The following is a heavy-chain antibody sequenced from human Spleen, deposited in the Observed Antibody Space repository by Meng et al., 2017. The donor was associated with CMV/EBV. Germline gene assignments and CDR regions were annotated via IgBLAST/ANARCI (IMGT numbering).Heavy chain of an antibody. CDR3: ARISYYDGWTLRDY. Sequence: GGSLRLSCAASGFTFSDYYMSWIRQAPGKGLEWVSYISSSGSTIYYADSVKGRFTISRDNAKNSLYLQMNSLRAEDTAVYHCARISYYDGWTLRDYWGQGTLVTVSS. D-gene: IGHD3-22*01. CDR1: GFTFSDYY. CDR2: ISSSGSTI. J-gene: IGHJ4*02. V-gene: IGHV3-11*04.